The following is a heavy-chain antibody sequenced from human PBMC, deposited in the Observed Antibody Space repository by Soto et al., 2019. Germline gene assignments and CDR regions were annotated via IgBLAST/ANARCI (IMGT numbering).Heavy chain of an antibody. CDR2: ISSSGSTR. CDR1: GFTLSSYA. V-gene: IGHV3-48*03. CDR3: AREGRSSDYYYYGMDV. J-gene: IGHJ6*02. Sequence: SGGSLRLSCTASGFTLSSYAMSWVRQAPGEGLEWVSVISSSGSTRYYADSVKGRFTISRDNAKNSLYLQMNSLRVEDTAVYYCAREGRSSDYYYYGMDVWGQGTTVTVSS. D-gene: IGHD6-6*01.